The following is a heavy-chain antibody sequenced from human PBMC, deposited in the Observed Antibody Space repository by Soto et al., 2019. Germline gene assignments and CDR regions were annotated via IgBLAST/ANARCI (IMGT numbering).Heavy chain of an antibody. CDR2: IWYDGSNK. V-gene: IGHV3-33*01. CDR3: ARAGDSYAFDI. D-gene: IGHD3-16*01. Sequence: QVQLVESGGGVVQPGRSLRLSCAASGFTFSSYGMHWVRQAPGKGLEWVAVIWYDGSNKYYADSVKGRFTISRDNSKNTLYLQMNSLRAEDTAVYYCARAGDSYAFDIWGQGTMVTVSS. J-gene: IGHJ3*02. CDR1: GFTFSSYG.